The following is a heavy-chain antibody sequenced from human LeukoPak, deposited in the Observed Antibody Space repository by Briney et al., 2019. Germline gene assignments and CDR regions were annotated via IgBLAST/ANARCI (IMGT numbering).Heavy chain of an antibody. D-gene: IGHD3-22*01. CDR1: GGSISSYC. CDR3: AREIGDYYDSSGYRTYYFDY. V-gene: IGHV4-4*07. J-gene: IGHJ4*02. Sequence: SETLSLTCTVSGGSISSYCWSWIRQPAGKGLEWIGRIYTSGSTNYNPSLKSRVTMSVDTSKNQISLKLSSVTAADTAVYYCAREIGDYYDSSGYRTYYFDYWGQGTLVTVSS. CDR2: IYTSGST.